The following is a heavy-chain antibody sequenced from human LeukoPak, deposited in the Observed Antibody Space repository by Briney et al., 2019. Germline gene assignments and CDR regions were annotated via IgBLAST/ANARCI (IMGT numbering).Heavy chain of an antibody. CDR3: TTDPYYYDSSGYYY. CDR2: IKSKTDGGTT. Sequence: GGSLRLSCAASGFTFSNAWMSWVRQAPGKGLEWVGRIKSKTDGGTTDYAAPVKGRFTISRDDSKNTLYLQMNSLKTEDTAEYYCTTDPYYYDSSGYYYWGQGTLVTVSS. J-gene: IGHJ4*02. V-gene: IGHV3-15*01. CDR1: GFTFSNAW. D-gene: IGHD3-22*01.